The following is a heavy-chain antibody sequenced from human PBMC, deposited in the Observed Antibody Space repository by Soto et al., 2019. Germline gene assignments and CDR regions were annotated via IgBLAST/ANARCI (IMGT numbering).Heavy chain of an antibody. V-gene: IGHV3-74*01. CDR3: ARRDQIAYYYGMDV. Sequence: GGSLRLSCAASGFTFSSYWMNWVRQAPGKGLVWVSRINSDGSSTSYVDSVKGRFTISRDNAKNTLCLQMNSLRAEDTAVYYCARRDQIAYYYGMDVWGQGTTVTVSS. D-gene: IGHD2-21*01. J-gene: IGHJ6*02. CDR1: GFTFSSYW. CDR2: INSDGSST.